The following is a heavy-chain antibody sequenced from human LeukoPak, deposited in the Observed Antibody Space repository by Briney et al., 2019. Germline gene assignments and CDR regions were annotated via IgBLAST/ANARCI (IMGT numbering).Heavy chain of an antibody. V-gene: IGHV3-23*01. D-gene: IGHD6-6*01. J-gene: IGHJ6*02. CDR1: GFTFSSYA. CDR2: ISGSGGST. CDR3: AKDSTLVRGHYYYYGMDV. Sequence: GGSLRLSCAASGFTFSSYAMSRVRQAPGKGLEWVSAISGSGGSTYYADSVKGRFTISRDNSKNTLYLQMNSLRAEDTAVYYCAKDSTLVRGHYYYYGMDVWGQGTTVTVSS.